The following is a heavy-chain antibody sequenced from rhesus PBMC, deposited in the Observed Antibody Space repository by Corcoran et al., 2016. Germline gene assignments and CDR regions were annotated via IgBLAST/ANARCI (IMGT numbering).Heavy chain of an antibody. V-gene: IGHV3S4*01. CDR3: TSEYSNYPYGLDS. CDR2: ISNTGKTL. CDR1: GFTFSSYD. D-gene: IGHD4-23*01. Sequence: EVQLVESGGGLVQPGGSLRLSCAASGFTFSSYDMNWVRQALGKGLEWVSSISNTGKTLYYADSGKGRLTISRDNAKNSRSLKMNSLKTEDTAVYYCTSEYSNYPYGLDSWGQGVVVTVSS. J-gene: IGHJ6*01.